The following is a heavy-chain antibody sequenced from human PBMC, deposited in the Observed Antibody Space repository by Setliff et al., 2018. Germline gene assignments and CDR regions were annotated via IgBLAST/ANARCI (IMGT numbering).Heavy chain of an antibody. CDR2: IYHSGIT. J-gene: IGHJ1*01. Sequence: SETLSLTCAVYGESFSDSYWSWVRQPPGKGLEWIGDIYHSGITNYNPSLKSRVTMSVDTSKNQFSLKLTSVTAADTALYYCARIHGEYFQHWGQGALVTVSS. CDR3: ARIHGEYFQH. V-gene: IGHV4-34*01. CDR1: GESFSDSY.